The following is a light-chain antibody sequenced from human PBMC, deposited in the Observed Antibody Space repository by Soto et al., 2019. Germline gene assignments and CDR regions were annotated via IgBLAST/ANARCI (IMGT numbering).Light chain of an antibody. CDR1: LSVGRY. V-gene: IGKV3-11*01. CDR3: QQRSSLPLT. J-gene: IGKJ4*01. Sequence: EIVLTQSPATLSLSPGERATLSCRASLSVGRYLAWYQQRPGQTPGLLIYDASNRAPGIPARFSGSGSGTDFTLTICSPEPEDFAVNYCQQRSSLPLTFGGGTKVEI. CDR2: DAS.